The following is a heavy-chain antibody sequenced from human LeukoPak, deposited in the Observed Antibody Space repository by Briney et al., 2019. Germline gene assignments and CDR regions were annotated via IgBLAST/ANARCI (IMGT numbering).Heavy chain of an antibody. D-gene: IGHD6-13*01. V-gene: IGHV4-30-4*01. J-gene: IGHJ4*02. CDR1: GGSISSGDYY. CDR2: IYYSGST. CDR3: ASLSSWYTGLDY. Sequence: PSETLSLTCTVSGGSISSGDYYWSWIRQPPGKGLEWIGHIYYSGSTYYNPSLKSRVTISVDTSKNQFSLKLSSVTAADTAVYYCASLSSWYTGLDYWGQGTLVTVSS.